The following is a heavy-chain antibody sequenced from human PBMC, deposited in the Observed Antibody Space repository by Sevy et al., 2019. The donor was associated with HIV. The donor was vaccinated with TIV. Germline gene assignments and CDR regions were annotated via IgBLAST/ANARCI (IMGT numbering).Heavy chain of an antibody. J-gene: IGHJ6*02. CDR1: GLIFSNYW. CDR3: VRAGGDTVVVTTAIGILVMDV. V-gene: IGHV3-7*01. D-gene: IGHD2-2*02. CDR2: IKQDGSET. Sequence: GGSLRLSCAASGLIFSNYWMAWVRQAPGKGLEWVANIKQDGSETYYGDSVKGRFTISRDNAGNSLYLQMTNLRAEDTAVYYCVRAGGDTVVVTTAIGILVMDVWGQGTTVTVSS.